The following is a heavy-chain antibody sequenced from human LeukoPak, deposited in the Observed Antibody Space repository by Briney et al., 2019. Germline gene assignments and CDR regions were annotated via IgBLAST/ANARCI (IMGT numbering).Heavy chain of an antibody. D-gene: IGHD3-16*01. CDR2: IKSKTDGGTT. CDR1: GFTFNIAW. Sequence: PGGSLRLSCAASGFTFNIAWMSWVRQAPGKGLEWVGRIKSKTDGGTTDYAAPVKGRFTISRDDSKSTLYLQMNSLKTEDTAVYYCSSTWGDYWGQGTLVTVSS. CDR3: SSTWGDY. V-gene: IGHV3-15*01. J-gene: IGHJ4*02.